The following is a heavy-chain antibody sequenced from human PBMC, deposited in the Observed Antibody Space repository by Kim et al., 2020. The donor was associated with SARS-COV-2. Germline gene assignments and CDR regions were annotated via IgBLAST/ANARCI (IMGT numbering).Heavy chain of an antibody. D-gene: IGHD6-13*01. CDR1: GYTFTGYY. V-gene: IGHV1-2*06. CDR2: INPNSGGT. J-gene: IGHJ4*02. CDR3: ARSPDLYSSSWYEGYFDY. Sequence: ASVKVSCKASGYTFTGYYMHWVRQAPGQGLEWMGRINPNSGGTNYAQKFQGRVTMTRDTSISTAYMELSRLRSDDTAVYYCARSPDLYSSSWYEGYFDYWGQGTLVTVSS.